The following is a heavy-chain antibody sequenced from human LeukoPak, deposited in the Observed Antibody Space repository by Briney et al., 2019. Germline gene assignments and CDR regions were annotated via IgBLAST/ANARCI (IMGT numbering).Heavy chain of an antibody. CDR2: ISSSGSTI. CDR1: GFTFSSYA. V-gene: IGHV3-48*03. J-gene: IGHJ4*02. D-gene: IGHD5-24*01. Sequence: GRSLRLSCAASGFTFSSYAMHWVRQAPGKGLEWVSYISSSGSTIYYADSVKGRFTISRDNAKNSLYLQMNSLRAEDTAVYYCARLITVGYFDYWGQGTLVTVSS. CDR3: ARLITVGYFDY.